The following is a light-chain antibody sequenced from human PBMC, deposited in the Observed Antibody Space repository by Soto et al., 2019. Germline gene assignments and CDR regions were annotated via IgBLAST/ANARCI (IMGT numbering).Light chain of an antibody. CDR3: QTWGTGIQV. J-gene: IGLJ2*01. CDR2: LNSDGSH. CDR1: SGHSSYA. V-gene: IGLV4-69*01. Sequence: QPVLTQSPSASASLGASVKLTCTLSSGHSSYAIAWHQQQPEKGPRYLMKLNSDGSHSKGDGIPDRFSGSSSGAERYLTISSLQSEDEADYYCQTWGTGIQVFGGGNKLTVL.